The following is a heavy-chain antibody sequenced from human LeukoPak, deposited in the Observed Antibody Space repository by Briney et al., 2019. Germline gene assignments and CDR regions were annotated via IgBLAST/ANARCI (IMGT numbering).Heavy chain of an antibody. J-gene: IGHJ5*02. D-gene: IGHD6-13*01. CDR1: GFTFSDYY. Sequence: PGGSLRLSCAASGFTFSDYYMSWIRQAPGKGLEWVSYISSSGSTIYYADSVKGRFTISRDNAKNSLYLQMNSLRAEDTAVYYCARIVGAAAVDKFDPWGQGALVTVSS. CDR3: ARIVGAAAVDKFDP. V-gene: IGHV3-11*04. CDR2: ISSSGSTI.